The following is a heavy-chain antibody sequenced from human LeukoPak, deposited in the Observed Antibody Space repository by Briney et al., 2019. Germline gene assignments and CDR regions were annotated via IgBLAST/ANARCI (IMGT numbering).Heavy chain of an antibody. Sequence: GSLRLSCAASGFTFSSYSMNWVRQAPGKGLEWVSSISSSSSYIYYADSVKGRFTTSRDNAKNSLYLQMNSLRAEDTAVYYCARDKIVAKTLYYFDYWGQGTLVTVSS. J-gene: IGHJ4*02. D-gene: IGHD3-22*01. V-gene: IGHV3-21*01. CDR1: GFTFSSYS. CDR3: ARDKIVAKTLYYFDY. CDR2: ISSSSSYI.